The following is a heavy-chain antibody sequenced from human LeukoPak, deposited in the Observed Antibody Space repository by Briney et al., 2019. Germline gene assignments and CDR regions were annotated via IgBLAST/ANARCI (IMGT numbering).Heavy chain of an antibody. Sequence: PGGSLRLSCAASGFTVSSNYMSWVRQAPGKGLEWVSYISSSSSTIYYADSVKGRFTISRDNAKNSLYLQMNSLRAEDTAVYYCARVGVVVPAGEFDYWGQGTLVTVSS. CDR1: GFTVSSNY. CDR3: ARVGVVVPAGEFDY. D-gene: IGHD2-2*01. J-gene: IGHJ4*02. CDR2: ISSSSSTI. V-gene: IGHV3-48*04.